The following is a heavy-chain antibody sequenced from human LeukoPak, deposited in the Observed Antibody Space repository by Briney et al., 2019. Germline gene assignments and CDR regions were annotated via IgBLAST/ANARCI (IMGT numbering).Heavy chain of an antibody. J-gene: IGHJ4*02. V-gene: IGHV4-30-4*08. CDR1: GGSISSGDYY. D-gene: IGHD6-13*01. CDR2: IYYSGST. CDR3: ARGIAEKHQRGGEYFDY. Sequence: PSETLSLTCTVCGGSISSGDYYWSWIRQPPGKGLEWIGYIYYSGSTYYNPSLKSRVTISVDTSKNQFSLKLSSVTAADTAVYYCARGIAEKHQRGGEYFDYWGQGTLVTVSS.